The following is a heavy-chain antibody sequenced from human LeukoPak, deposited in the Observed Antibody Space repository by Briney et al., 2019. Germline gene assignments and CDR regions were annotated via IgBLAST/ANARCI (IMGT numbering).Heavy chain of an antibody. CDR2: IYYSGST. D-gene: IGHD3-22*01. CDR1: GGSISSYY. V-gene: IGHV4-59*08. Sequence: PSETLSLTCTVSGGSISSYYWSWIRQPPGKGLEWIGYIYYSGSTNYNPSLKSRVTISVDTSKNQFSLKLSSVTAADTAVYYCANAERNYFDSTGYSMVEIDYWGQGTLVTVSS. J-gene: IGHJ4*02. CDR3: ANAERNYFDSTGYSMVEIDY.